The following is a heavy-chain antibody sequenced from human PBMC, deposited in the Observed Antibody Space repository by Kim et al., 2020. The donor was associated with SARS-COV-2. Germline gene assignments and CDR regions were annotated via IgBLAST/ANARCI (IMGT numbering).Heavy chain of an antibody. CDR3: ARGRAGVVPAPILGIGPHYYYYGLDV. CDR1: GGSLSGYY. J-gene: IGHJ6*02. D-gene: IGHD2-2*02. V-gene: IGHV4-34*01. CDR2: INHSGST. Sequence: SETLSLTCAVYGGSLSGYYWSWIRQPPGKGLELIGEINHSGSTNYNPSLKSRVTISVDTSKNQFSLKLSSVSAADTAVYYCARGRAGVVPAPILGIGPHYYYYGLDVWGQGPTVTVSS.